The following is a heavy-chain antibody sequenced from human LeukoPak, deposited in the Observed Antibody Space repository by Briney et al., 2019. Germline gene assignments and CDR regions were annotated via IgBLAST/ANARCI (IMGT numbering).Heavy chain of an antibody. CDR1: GFTFSNYA. V-gene: IGHV3-23*01. D-gene: IGHD1-14*01. CDR2: ISDSGDKT. Sequence: PGGSLRLSCAASGFTFSNYAMSWVRQAPGKGLECVSAISDSGDKTDYADSVRGRFTIYRDNSKDTLYLQMNSLGAADTAVYYCAKEPGPWGQGTLVTVSS. CDR3: AKEPGP. J-gene: IGHJ5*02.